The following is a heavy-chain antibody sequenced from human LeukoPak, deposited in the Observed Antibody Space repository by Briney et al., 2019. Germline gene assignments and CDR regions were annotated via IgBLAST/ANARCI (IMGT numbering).Heavy chain of an antibody. J-gene: IGHJ6*03. CDR3: ARGELVNYYYYYMDV. Sequence: SETLSLTCTVSAYSISSGYFWGWIRQPPGKGLEWIGSIYSSGSTYYNPSLRSRVTISVDTSKNQFSLQLSSVTAADTAVYYCARGELVNYYYYYMDVWGKGTTVTVSS. CDR1: AYSISSGYF. V-gene: IGHV4-38-2*02. CDR2: IYSSGST. D-gene: IGHD6-6*01.